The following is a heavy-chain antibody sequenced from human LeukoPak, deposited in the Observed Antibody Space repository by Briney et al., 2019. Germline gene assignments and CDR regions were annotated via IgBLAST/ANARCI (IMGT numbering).Heavy chain of an antibody. CDR1: GFTFSSYS. J-gene: IGHJ3*02. Sequence: GGSLRLSCAASGFTFSSYSMNWVRQAPGKGLEWVSSISSSSSYIYYADSVKGRFTISRVNAKNSLYLQMNSLRAEDTAVYYCAREFVDDAFDICGQGTMVTVSS. V-gene: IGHV3-21*01. CDR3: AREFVDDAFDI. CDR2: ISSSSSYI. D-gene: IGHD2-21*01.